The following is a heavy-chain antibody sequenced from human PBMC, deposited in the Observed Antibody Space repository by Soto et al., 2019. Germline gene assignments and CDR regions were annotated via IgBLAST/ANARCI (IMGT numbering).Heavy chain of an antibody. D-gene: IGHD2-2*03. CDR1: GGSFSGYY. Sequence: QVQLQQRGAGLLKPSETLSLTCAVYGGSFSGYYWSWIRQPPGKGLEWIGEINHSGSTNYNPSLKSRVTISVDTSKNQFSLKLSSVTAADTAVYYCARGPAGYCSSTSCYWSSYYYGMDVWGQGTTVTVSS. V-gene: IGHV4-34*01. CDR3: ARGPAGYCSSTSCYWSSYYYGMDV. CDR2: INHSGST. J-gene: IGHJ6*02.